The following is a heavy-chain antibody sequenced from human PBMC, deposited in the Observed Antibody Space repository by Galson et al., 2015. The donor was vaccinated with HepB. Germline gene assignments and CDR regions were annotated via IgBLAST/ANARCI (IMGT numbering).Heavy chain of an antibody. CDR1: GYSFTSYW. CDR2: IYPGDSDT. V-gene: IGHV5-51*03. J-gene: IGHJ6*02. Sequence: QSGAEVKKPGESLKISRKGSGYSFTSYWIGWVRQMPGKGLEWMGIIYPGDSDTRYSPSFQGQVTISADKSISTAYLQWSSLKASDTAMYYCARRGYCSSTSCHYYYYYGMDVWGQGTTVTVSS. D-gene: IGHD2-2*01. CDR3: ARRGYCSSTSCHYYYYYGMDV.